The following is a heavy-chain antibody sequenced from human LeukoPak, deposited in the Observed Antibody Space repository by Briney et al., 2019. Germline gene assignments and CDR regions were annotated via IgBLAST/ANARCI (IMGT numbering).Heavy chain of an antibody. V-gene: IGHV3-11*04. CDR2: ISSSGSTI. CDR1: GFTFSDYY. J-gene: IGHJ4*02. CDR3: AGQGGNSGSFDY. Sequence: PGGSLRLSCAASGFTFSDYYMSWIRQAPGKGLDWVSYISSSGSTIYYADSVKGRFTISRDNSKNTLYLQMNSLRAEDTAVYYCAGQGGNSGSFDYWGQGTLVTVSS. D-gene: IGHD4-23*01.